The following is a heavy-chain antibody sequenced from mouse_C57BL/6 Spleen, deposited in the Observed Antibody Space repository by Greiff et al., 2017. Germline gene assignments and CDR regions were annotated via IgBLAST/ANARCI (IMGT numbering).Heavy chain of an antibody. V-gene: IGHV1-7*01. CDR2: INPSSGYT. CDR1: GYTFTSYW. J-gene: IGHJ4*01. Sequence: QVQLQQSGAELAKPGASVKLSCKASGYTFTSYWMHWVKQRPGQGLEWIGYINPSSGYTKYNQKFKDKATLTADKSSSTAYMQLSSLTYEDSAVYYCARERDDYDVGDYYAMDYWGQGTSVTVSS. D-gene: IGHD2-4*01. CDR3: ARERDDYDVGDYYAMDY.